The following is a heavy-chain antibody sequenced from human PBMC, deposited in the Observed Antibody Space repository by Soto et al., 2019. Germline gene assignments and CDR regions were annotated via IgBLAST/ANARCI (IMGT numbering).Heavy chain of an antibody. CDR2: IDQSVST. J-gene: IGHJ5*02. V-gene: IGHV4-30-2*01. CDR3: ARVPFS. Sequence: QLQLQEFGSGLVKPSQTLSLTCAVSGGSISSGGYSWIWIRQPPGKGLEWIGYIDQSVSTYYDPSLKSRVTISVDRATNQCSLKLSSVTAADTAVYYCARVPFSWGQGTLVTVSS. CDR1: GGSISSGGYS.